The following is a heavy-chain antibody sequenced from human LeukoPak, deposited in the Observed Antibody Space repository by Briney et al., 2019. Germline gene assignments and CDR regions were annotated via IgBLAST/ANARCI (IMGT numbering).Heavy chain of an antibody. CDR2: IYSSGST. J-gene: IGHJ5*02. CDR3: ARDLLQNSWPNCFDP. CDR1: GGSISSYY. D-gene: IGHD2/OR15-2a*01. V-gene: IGHV4-4*07. Sequence: SETLSLTCTVSGGSISSYYWTWIRQPAGKGLEWIGRIYSSGSTNYNPSLKSRVTMSVDTSKNQFFLKLSSVTAADTAMYYCARDLLQNSWPNCFDPWGQGTLVTVSS.